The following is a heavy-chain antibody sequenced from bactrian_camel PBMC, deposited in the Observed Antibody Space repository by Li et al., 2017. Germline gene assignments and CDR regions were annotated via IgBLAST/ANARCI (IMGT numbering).Heavy chain of an antibody. Sequence: QVQLVESGGDSVQVGGSLRLSCAASGYSHSNYCMGWFRQAPGKEREGVAGIDTDGSTSYADSVKGRFIISKHNAKNTLFLQMNSLKPEDTAMYYCAVEGSGAYCSLRALPLGYWDQGTQVTVS. CDR2: IDTDGST. D-gene: IGHD3*01. CDR3: AVEGSGAYCSLRALPLGY. CDR1: GYSHSNYC. V-gene: IGHV3S53*01. J-gene: IGHJ6*01.